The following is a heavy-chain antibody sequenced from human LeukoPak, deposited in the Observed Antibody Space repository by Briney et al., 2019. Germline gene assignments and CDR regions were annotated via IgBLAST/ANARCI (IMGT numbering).Heavy chain of an antibody. CDR3: ARAMSMTTSWLALSYFDY. J-gene: IGHJ4*02. CDR2: INHSGST. D-gene: IGHD3-3*02. Sequence: SETLSLTCAVYGESFSGYYWSWIRQPPGKGLEWIGEINHSGSTNYNPSLKSRVTISVDTSKNQFSLKLSSVAAADTAVYYCARAMSMTTSWLALSYFDYWGQGTLVTVSS. CDR1: GESFSGYY. V-gene: IGHV4-34*01.